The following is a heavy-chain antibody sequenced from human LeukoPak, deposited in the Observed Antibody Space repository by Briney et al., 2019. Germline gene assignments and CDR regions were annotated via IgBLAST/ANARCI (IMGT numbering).Heavy chain of an antibody. D-gene: IGHD3-22*01. J-gene: IGHJ6*02. V-gene: IGHV3-30-3*01. CDR1: GFTFSSYA. CDR3: ARAGEGYDSSGYYYGGTYYAMDV. CDR2: ISYDGSNK. Sequence: GGSLRLSCAASGFTFSSYAMHWVRQAPGKGLEWVAVISYDGSNKYYADSVKGRFTISRDNSKNTLYLQMNSLRAEDTAVYYCARAGEGYDSSGYYYGGTYYAMDVWGQGTTVTVSS.